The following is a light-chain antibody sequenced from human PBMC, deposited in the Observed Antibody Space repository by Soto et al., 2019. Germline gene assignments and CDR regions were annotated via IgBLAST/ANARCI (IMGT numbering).Light chain of an antibody. Sequence: EIVLTQSPGTLSLSPGDRATLSCRASQSVRSNYLAWYQQKPGQAPRLLIYVASSRATGIPDRFSGSGSGTDFTLTISRLEPEDFAVYYCQQYGTSSCTFGQGTKLEIK. CDR2: VAS. CDR3: QQYGTSSCT. CDR1: QSVRSNY. J-gene: IGKJ2*02. V-gene: IGKV3-20*01.